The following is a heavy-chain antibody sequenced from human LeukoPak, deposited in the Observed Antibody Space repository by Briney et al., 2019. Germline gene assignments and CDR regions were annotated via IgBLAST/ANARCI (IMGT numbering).Heavy chain of an antibody. Sequence: KFQGRVTITRDTSASTAYMELSSLRSEDTAVYYCARGDAWWQQLLPFDYRGQGTLVTVSS. D-gene: IGHD6-13*01. CDR3: ARGDAWWQQLLPFDY. V-gene: IGHV1-3*01. J-gene: IGHJ4*02.